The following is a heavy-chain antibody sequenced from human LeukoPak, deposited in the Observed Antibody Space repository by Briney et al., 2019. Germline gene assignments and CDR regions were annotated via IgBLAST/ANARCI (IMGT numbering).Heavy chain of an antibody. CDR2: VSGSGGST. Sequence: PGGSLRLSCAASGFTFSSYAMSWVRQAPGKGLEWVSAVSGSGGSTCYADSVKGRFTISRDNSKNTLYLQMNSLRVEDTAVYYCAKDSGNRLYSYADLWGQGILVTVSS. J-gene: IGHJ5*02. CDR1: GFTFSSYA. V-gene: IGHV3-23*01. D-gene: IGHD3-10*01. CDR3: AKDSGNRLYSYADL.